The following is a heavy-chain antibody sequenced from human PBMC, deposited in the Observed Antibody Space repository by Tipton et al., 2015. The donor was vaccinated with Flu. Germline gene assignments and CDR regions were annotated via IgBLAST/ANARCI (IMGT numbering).Heavy chain of an antibody. J-gene: IGHJ2*01. V-gene: IGHV4-38-2*01. CDR3: ARLRNWGSGQWYFDL. CDR2: IHRYGTA. D-gene: IGHD7-27*01. CDR1: GDSISNDYF. Sequence: LRLSCAVSGDSISNDYFWGWIRQPPGKGLEWIAAIHRYGTAYYNPSLKSRATMSIDTSKSQFSLKLKSMTEADTAVYHCARLRNWGSGQWYFDLWGRGTLVTVSS.